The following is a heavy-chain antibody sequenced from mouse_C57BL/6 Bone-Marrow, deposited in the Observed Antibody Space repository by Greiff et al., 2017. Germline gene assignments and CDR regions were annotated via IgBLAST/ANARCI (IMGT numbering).Heavy chain of an antibody. CDR2: ISSGGSYT. Sequence: EVQVVESGGDLVKPGGSLKLSCAASGFSFSSYGMSWVRQTPDKRLAWVATISSGGSYTYYPDSVKGRFTISRDYAKNTLSLQMSRLKSDDTAMYYCARQLSITTVVAKYFDVWGTGTTVTVSS. J-gene: IGHJ1*03. CDR1: GFSFSSYG. CDR3: ARQLSITTVVAKYFDV. D-gene: IGHD1-1*01. V-gene: IGHV5-6*01.